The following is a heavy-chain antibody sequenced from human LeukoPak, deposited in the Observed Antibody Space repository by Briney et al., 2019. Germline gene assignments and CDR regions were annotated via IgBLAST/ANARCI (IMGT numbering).Heavy chain of an antibody. CDR3: ARDQGSGWSMGAYYYYYMDV. Sequence: GGSLSLSCAASGFTFSSYWMHWVRQAPGKGLVWVSRINSDGSSTSYADSVKGRFTISRDNAKNTLYLQMNSLRAEDTAVYYCARDQGSGWSMGAYYYYYMDVWGKGTTVTVSS. CDR2: INSDGSST. D-gene: IGHD6-19*01. V-gene: IGHV3-74*01. J-gene: IGHJ6*03. CDR1: GFTFSSYW.